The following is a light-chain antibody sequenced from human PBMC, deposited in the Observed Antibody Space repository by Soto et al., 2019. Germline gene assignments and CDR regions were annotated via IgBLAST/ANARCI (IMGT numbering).Light chain of an antibody. Sequence: DIQMIQSPSTLSASVGDRVTITCRASQSVSTWLAWHQQKPGKAPKLLIYKASSLQGGVPSRFSGSGSGTEFTLTISSLQPDDFATYYCQQYNTHSDTFGGGTKVEIK. CDR2: KAS. CDR1: QSVSTW. J-gene: IGKJ4*01. CDR3: QQYNTHSDT. V-gene: IGKV1-5*03.